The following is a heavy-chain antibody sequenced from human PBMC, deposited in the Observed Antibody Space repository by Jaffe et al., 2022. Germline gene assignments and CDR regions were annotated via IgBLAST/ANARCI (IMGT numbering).Heavy chain of an antibody. CDR1: GGSISSSSYY. CDR3: ARLGLYCSGGSCYPNWFDP. Sequence: QLQLQESGPGLVKPSETLSLTCTVSGGSISSSSYYWGWIRQPPGKGLEWIGSIYYSGSTYYNPSLKSRVTISVDTSKNQFSLKLSSVTAADTAVYYCARLGLYCSGGSCYPNWFDPWGQGTLVTVSS. CDR2: IYYSGST. V-gene: IGHV4-39*01. D-gene: IGHD2-15*01. J-gene: IGHJ5*02.